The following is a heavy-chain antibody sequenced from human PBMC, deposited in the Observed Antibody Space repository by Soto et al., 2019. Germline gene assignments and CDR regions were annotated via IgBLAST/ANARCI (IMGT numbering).Heavy chain of an antibody. V-gene: IGHV3-21*01. J-gene: IGHJ4*02. CDR3: ARSSFDY. CDR2: ITSGSSYI. CDR1: GFTFSGYT. Sequence: NPGGSLRLSCAASGFTFSGYTMNWVRQAPGKGLEWVSSITSGSSYIYYADSVKGRFTISRDNAKNSLYLQINCLRAEDTAMYYCARSSFDYWGQGTLVTVSS.